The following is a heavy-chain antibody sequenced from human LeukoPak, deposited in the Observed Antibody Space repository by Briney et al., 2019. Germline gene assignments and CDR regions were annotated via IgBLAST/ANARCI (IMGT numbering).Heavy chain of an antibody. CDR3: AKDYSMVRGIDY. V-gene: IGHV3-23*01. J-gene: IGHJ4*02. Sequence: GGSLRLSCAASGFTFSSYAMSWVRQAPGKGLEWVSAISGSGGSTYYADSVKGRFTISRDNSKNTLYLQMNSLRAEGTAVYYCAKDYSMVRGIDYWGQGTLVTVSS. D-gene: IGHD3-10*01. CDR1: GFTFSSYA. CDR2: ISGSGGST.